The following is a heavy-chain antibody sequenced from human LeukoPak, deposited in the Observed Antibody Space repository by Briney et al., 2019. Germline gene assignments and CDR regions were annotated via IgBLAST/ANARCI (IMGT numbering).Heavy chain of an antibody. V-gene: IGHV3-48*02. Sequence: GGSLRLSCAASGFTFSAFGMNWVRQAPGKGLEWVSTITKSGDSTYYVDSVKGRFTISRDNAKNSLYLQMNSLRDEDTAVYYCARDGSGAARPNYYYYGMDVWGQGTTVTVSS. D-gene: IGHD6-6*01. CDR2: ITKSGDST. CDR3: ARDGSGAARPNYYYYGMDV. CDR1: GFTFSAFG. J-gene: IGHJ6*02.